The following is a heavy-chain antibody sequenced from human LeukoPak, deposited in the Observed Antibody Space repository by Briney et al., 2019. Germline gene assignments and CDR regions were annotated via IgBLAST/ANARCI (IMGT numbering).Heavy chain of an antibody. CDR3: AISGYCTNGVCYLYYFDY. V-gene: IGHV1-46*01. CDR2: INPSGGST. CDR1: GYTFTSYY. J-gene: IGHJ4*02. D-gene: IGHD2-8*01. Sequence: ASVKVSCKASGYTFTSYYMHWVRQAPGQGLEWMGIINPSGGSTSYAQKFQGRVTMTRDTSTSTVYMELSSLRSEDTAVYYCAISGYCTNGVCYLYYFDYWGQGTLVTVSS.